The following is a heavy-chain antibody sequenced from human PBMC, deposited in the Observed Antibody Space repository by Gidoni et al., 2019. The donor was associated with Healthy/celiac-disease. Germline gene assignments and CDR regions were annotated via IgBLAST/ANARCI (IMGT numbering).Heavy chain of an antibody. J-gene: IGHJ4*02. D-gene: IGHD6-19*01. V-gene: IGHV3-23*01. CDR2: ISGSGGST. Sequence: EVQLLESGGGLVQPGGSLRLSCDASGFTFSSYAMSWVRQAPGKGLGWVSAISGSGGSTYYADAVKGRFTISRDKSKNTLYLQMNSLRAEDTAVYYCAKEYSSGWYTINYFDYWGQGTLVTVSS. CDR1: GFTFSSYA. CDR3: AKEYSSGWYTINYFDY.